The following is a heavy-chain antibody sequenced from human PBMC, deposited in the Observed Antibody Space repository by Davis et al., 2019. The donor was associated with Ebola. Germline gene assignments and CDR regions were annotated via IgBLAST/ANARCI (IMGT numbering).Heavy chain of an antibody. CDR3: ARGARAYYYDSSGYLVY. CDR2: INHSGSA. D-gene: IGHD3-22*01. V-gene: IGHV4-34*01. CDR1: GFTFSSYA. Sequence: MPGGSLRLSCAASGFTFSSYAMTWARQAPGKGLEWVGEINHSGSANYNPSLKSRVTISVDTSMNQFSLKLSSVTAADTAVYYCARGARAYYYDSSGYLVYWGQGTLVTVSS. J-gene: IGHJ4*02.